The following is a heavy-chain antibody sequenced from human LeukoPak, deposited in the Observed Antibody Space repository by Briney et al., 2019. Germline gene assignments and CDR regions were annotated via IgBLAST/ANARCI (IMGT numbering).Heavy chain of an antibody. CDR1: GGTFSSYD. J-gene: IGHJ4*02. Sequence: SVKVSCKASGGTFSSYDISWVRQAPGQGLEWMGGIMPIFGTANYAQKFQGRVTITADKSTSTAYMELSSLRSEDTAVYYCASGRTDIVVVPATLRNYYFDYWGQGTLVTVSS. D-gene: IGHD2-2*01. CDR3: ASGRTDIVVVPATLRNYYFDY. V-gene: IGHV1-69*06. CDR2: IMPIFGTA.